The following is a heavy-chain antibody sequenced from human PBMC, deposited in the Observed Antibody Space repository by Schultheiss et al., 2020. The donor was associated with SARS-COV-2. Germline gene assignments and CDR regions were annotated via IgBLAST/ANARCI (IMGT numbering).Heavy chain of an antibody. CDR1: GGSISSGGYY. CDR3: ARVPFVVVQRGFYYYYGMDV. J-gene: IGHJ6*02. D-gene: IGHD2-2*01. V-gene: IGHV4-31*03. Sequence: SETLSLTCTVSGGSISSGGYYWSWIRQHPGKGLEWIGYIYYSGSTYYNPSLKSRVTISVDTSKNQFSLKLSSVTAADTAVYYCARVPFVVVQRGFYYYYGMDVWGQGTTVTVSS. CDR2: IYYSGST.